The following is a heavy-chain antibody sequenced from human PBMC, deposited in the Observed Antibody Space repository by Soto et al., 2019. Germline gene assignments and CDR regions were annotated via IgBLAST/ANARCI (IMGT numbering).Heavy chain of an antibody. J-gene: IGHJ5*02. CDR1: GYTFTSYD. Sequence: ASVKVSCKASGYTFTSYDINWVRQATGQGLEWMGWMNPNSGNTGYAQKFQGRVTMTRNTSISTAYMELSSLRSEDTAVYYCARARPRGYQLLYWFDPWGQGXLVTVYS. CDR2: MNPNSGNT. D-gene: IGHD2-2*01. CDR3: ARARPRGYQLLYWFDP. V-gene: IGHV1-8*01.